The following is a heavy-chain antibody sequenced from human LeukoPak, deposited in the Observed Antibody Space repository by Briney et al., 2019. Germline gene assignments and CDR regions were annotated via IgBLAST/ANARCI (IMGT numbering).Heavy chain of an antibody. Sequence: PGGSLRLSCAASGFTFSSYAMSWVRQAPGKGLEWLTVLSYDGITNYYADSVKGRFTISRDNSKKTLYLQMSSLRAEDTAVYYCARPQVPFTIFGVARWGQGTLVTVSS. V-gene: IGHV3-30-3*01. CDR2: LSYDGITN. J-gene: IGHJ4*02. CDR1: GFTFSSYA. CDR3: ARPQVPFTIFGVAR. D-gene: IGHD3-3*01.